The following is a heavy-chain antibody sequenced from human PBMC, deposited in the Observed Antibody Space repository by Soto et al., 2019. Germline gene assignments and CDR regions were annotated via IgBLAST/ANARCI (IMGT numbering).Heavy chain of an antibody. CDR2: INHSGST. CDR1: GGSFRGYS. D-gene: IGHD2-2*01. Sequence: SEILSLTCAVYGGSFRGYSWSWIRQPPGKGLEWIGEINHSGSTNYNPSLKSRITISVDTSKNQFSLKLSSVTAADTAVYYCARGTYCSSTSCYWGMDVWGQGTTVTVSS. J-gene: IGHJ6*02. CDR3: ARGTYCSSTSCYWGMDV. V-gene: IGHV4-34*01.